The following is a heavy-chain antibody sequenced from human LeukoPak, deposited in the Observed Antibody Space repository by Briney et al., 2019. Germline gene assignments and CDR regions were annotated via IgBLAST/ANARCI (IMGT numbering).Heavy chain of an antibody. V-gene: IGHV3-21*01. D-gene: IGHD3-3*01. J-gene: IGHJ6*02. CDR2: ISSSSSYI. CDR1: GFTFSSYS. CDR3: ARRPDLRFLYGMDV. Sequence: PGGSLRLSCAASGFTFSSYSMNWVSQAPGKGLEWVSSISSSSSYIYYADSVKGRFTISRDNAKNSLYLQMNSLRAEDTAVYYCARRPDLRFLYGMDVWGQGTTVTVSS.